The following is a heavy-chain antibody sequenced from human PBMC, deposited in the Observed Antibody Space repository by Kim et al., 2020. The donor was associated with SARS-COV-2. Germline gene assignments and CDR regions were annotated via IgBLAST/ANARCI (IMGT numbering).Heavy chain of an antibody. CDR1: GFTFSSYE. Sequence: GGSLRLPCAASGFTFSSYEMNWVRQAPGKGLEWVSYIIGSGTTIYYADSVRGRFTISRDNDKNSLYLQMNSLRAEDTAVYYCARGPNYSPFDYWGQGTLV. V-gene: IGHV3-48*03. D-gene: IGHD4-4*01. J-gene: IGHJ4*02. CDR2: IIGSGTTI. CDR3: ARGPNYSPFDY.